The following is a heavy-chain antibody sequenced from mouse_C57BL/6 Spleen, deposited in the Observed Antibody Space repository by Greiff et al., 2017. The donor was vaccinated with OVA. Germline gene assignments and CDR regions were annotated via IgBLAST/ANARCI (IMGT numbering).Heavy chain of an antibody. CDR3: ARTAQATDYAMDY. CDR1: GFTIKNTS. Sequence: VQLQQSVAELVRPGASVKLSCTASGFTIKNTSMHWVKQRPEQGLEWIGRIDPANGNTKYAPKFKGKATITADTSSNTAYLQLSSLTSEDAAIYYCARTAQATDYAMDYWGQGTSVTVSS. CDR2: IDPANGNT. V-gene: IGHV14-3*01. J-gene: IGHJ4*01. D-gene: IGHD3-2*02.